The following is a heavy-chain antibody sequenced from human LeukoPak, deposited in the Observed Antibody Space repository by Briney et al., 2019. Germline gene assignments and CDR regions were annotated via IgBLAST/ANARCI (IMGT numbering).Heavy chain of an antibody. V-gene: IGHV1-46*01. CDR2: IYPRDGST. CDR3: ARDQEGFEY. CDR1: GYTFTSNY. J-gene: IGHJ4*02. Sequence: ASVKVSCTASGYTFTSNYIHWVRQAPGQGLEWMGMIYPRDGSTSYAQKFQGRVTVTRDTSTSTVHMELSGLRSEDTAVYYCARDQEGFEYWGQGTLVTVSS.